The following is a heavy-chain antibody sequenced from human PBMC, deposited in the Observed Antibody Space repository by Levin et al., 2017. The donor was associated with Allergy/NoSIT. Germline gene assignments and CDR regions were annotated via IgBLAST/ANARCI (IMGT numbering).Heavy chain of an antibody. D-gene: IGHD1-26*01. CDR1: GFTFSSYW. J-gene: IGHJ1*01. V-gene: IGHV3-7*01. CDR3: ASGGSFALSVGAEYFQH. CDR2: IKQDGSEK. Sequence: GGSLRLSCAASGFTFSSYWMSWVRQAPGKGLEWVANIKQDGSEKYYVDSVKGRFTISRDNAKNSLYLQMNSLRAEDTAVYYCASGGSFALSVGAEYFQHWGQGTLVTVSS.